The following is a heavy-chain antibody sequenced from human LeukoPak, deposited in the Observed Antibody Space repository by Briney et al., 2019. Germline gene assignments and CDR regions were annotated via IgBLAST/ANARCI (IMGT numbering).Heavy chain of an antibody. D-gene: IGHD3-22*01. J-gene: IGHJ4*02. V-gene: IGHV4-31*03. CDR3: ARSDESSGYYFEMFDY. CDR1: GGSISSGGYY. CDR2: IYYSGST. Sequence: SETLSLTCTVSGGSISSGGYYWSWIRQHPGKGLEWIGYIYYSGSTYYNPSLKSRVTISVDTSKNQFSLKLSSVTAADTAVYYCARSDESSGYYFEMFDYWGQGTLVTVSS.